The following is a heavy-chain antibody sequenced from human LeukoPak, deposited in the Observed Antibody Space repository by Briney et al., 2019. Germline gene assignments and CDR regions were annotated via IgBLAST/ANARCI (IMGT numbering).Heavy chain of an antibody. CDR3: ARDSGHSRHKIAVAGMGL. Sequence: GGSLRLSCAASGFTFSSYAMHWVRQAPGKGLEWVAVISYDGSNKYYADSVKGRFTISRDNSKNTLYLQMNSLRAEDTAVYYCARDSGHSRHKIAVAGMGLWGQGTLVTVSS. CDR2: ISYDGSNK. D-gene: IGHD6-19*01. J-gene: IGHJ4*02. CDR1: GFTFSSYA. V-gene: IGHV3-30*04.